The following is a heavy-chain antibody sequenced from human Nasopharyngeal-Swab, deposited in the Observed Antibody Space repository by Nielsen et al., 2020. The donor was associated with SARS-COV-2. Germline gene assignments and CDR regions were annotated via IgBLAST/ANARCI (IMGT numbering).Heavy chain of an antibody. CDR1: GGSLSNYY. Sequence: SETLSLTCTVSGGSLSNYYWSWIRQPPGKGLEWLGYIHYTANTNNNPSLKSRLTMSVDASKNQFSLKLRSVTAADTAVYFCAREVWQRRLHTFDSWGLGTLVTVSS. D-gene: IGHD4-17*01. V-gene: IGHV4-59*01. CDR3: AREVWQRRLHTFDS. J-gene: IGHJ4*02. CDR2: IHYTANT.